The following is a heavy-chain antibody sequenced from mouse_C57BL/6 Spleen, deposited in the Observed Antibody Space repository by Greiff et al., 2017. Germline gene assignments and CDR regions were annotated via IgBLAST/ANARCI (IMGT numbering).Heavy chain of an antibody. Sequence: QVQLQQPGAELVMPGASVKLSCKASGYTFTSYWMHWVKQRPGQGLEWIGEIDPSDSYTNYNQKFKGKSTLTVDKSSSTAYMPLSSLTAEDSAVYYGARTIASVVGWYCDVWGTGTTVTVSS. J-gene: IGHJ1*03. CDR1: GYTFTSYW. D-gene: IGHD1-1*01. CDR2: IDPSDSYT. V-gene: IGHV1-69*01. CDR3: ARTIASVVGWYCDV.